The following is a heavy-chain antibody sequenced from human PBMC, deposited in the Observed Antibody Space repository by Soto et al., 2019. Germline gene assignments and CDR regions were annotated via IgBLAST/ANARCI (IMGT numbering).Heavy chain of an antibody. CDR3: ARVEDYFDSSGYNH. D-gene: IGHD3-22*01. CDR2: ISYNGNT. J-gene: IGHJ5*02. Sequence: ASVKVSCKASGYSFTNYGITWVRQAPGQGLEWMGWISYNGNTNYAQNLQGRVTMTTDTSTNTAYMELRGLSSDDTAVYYCARVEDYFDSSGYNHWGQGTLFTVSS. CDR1: GYSFTNYG. V-gene: IGHV1-18*04.